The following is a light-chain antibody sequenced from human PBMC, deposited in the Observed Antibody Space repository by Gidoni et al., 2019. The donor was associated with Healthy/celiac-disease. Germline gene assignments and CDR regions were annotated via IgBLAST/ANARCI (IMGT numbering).Light chain of an antibody. CDR3: QQSYSTLRT. V-gene: IGKV1-39*01. CDR1: QSISSY. J-gene: IGKJ1*01. CDR2: AAS. Sequence: DIQMTHSPSSLSASVGDRVTITCRASQSISSYLTWYQQKPGKAPKLLIYAASRLQSGVPARFSGSGSGTDFTLTISSLQPEDFAIYYCQQSYSTLRTFGQGTKVEIK.